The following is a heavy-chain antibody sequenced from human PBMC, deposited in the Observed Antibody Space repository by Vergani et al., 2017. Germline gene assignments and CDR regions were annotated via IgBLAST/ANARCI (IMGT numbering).Heavy chain of an antibody. Sequence: QVQLQESGPGLVKPSQTLSLTCTVSGGSISSGSYYWSWIRQPAGKGLEWIGRIYTSGSTNYNPSLKSRVTISVDTSKNQFSLKLSSVTAADTAVCYCARDKTYYDFWSGYYEDYYYYMDVWGKGTTGTVSS. CDR3: ARDKTYYDFWSGYYEDYYYYMDV. D-gene: IGHD3-3*01. CDR1: GGSISSGSYY. V-gene: IGHV4-61*02. CDR2: IYTSGST. J-gene: IGHJ6*03.